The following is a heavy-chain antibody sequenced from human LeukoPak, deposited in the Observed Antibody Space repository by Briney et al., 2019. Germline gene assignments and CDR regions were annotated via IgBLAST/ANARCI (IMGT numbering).Heavy chain of an antibody. J-gene: IGHJ4*02. Sequence: SETLSLTCTVSGGSISSYYWSWIRQPPGKGLEWIGEINHSGSTNYNPSLKSRVTISVDTSKNQFSLKLSSVTAADTAVYYCARGVGDSYYYDSSGYSTYYFDYWGQGTLVTVSS. CDR1: GGSISSYY. D-gene: IGHD3-22*01. V-gene: IGHV4-34*01. CDR2: INHSGST. CDR3: ARGVGDSYYYDSSGYSTYYFDY.